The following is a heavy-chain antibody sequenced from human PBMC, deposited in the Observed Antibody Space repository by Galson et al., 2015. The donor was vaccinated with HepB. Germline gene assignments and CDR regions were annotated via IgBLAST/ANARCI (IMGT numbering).Heavy chain of an antibody. V-gene: IGHV3-33*08. J-gene: IGHJ4*02. CDR3: ARSDYYGSGTTEY. CDR1: GFTFSSYG. D-gene: IGHD3-10*01. CDR2: IWYDGNNK. Sequence: SLRLSCAASGFTFSSYGMHWVRQAPGKGLEWVAVIWYDGNNKYHADSVKGRFTISRDNSKNTLYLRMNSLRVEDTAVYYCARSDYYGSGTTEYWGQGILVTVSS.